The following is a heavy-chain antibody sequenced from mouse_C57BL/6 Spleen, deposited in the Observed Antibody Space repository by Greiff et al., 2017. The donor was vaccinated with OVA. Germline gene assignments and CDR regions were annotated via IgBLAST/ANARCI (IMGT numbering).Heavy chain of an antibody. CDR2: ISSGGSYT. J-gene: IGHJ1*03. D-gene: IGHD2-5*01. V-gene: IGHV5-6*01. Sequence: EVQVVESGGDLVKPGGSLKLSCAASGFTFSSYGMSWVRQTPDKRLEWVATISSGGSYTYYPDSVKGRFTISRDNAKNTLYLHMSSLKSEDTAMYYCARHDAYYSNWYFDVWGTGTTVTVSS. CDR3: ARHDAYYSNWYFDV. CDR1: GFTFSSYG.